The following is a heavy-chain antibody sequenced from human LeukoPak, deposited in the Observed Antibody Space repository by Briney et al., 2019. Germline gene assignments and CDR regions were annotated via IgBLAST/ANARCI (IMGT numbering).Heavy chain of an antibody. J-gene: IGHJ4*02. D-gene: IGHD3-16*02. V-gene: IGHV4-39*07. CDR2: IYYSGST. CDR1: GGSISSYY. CDR3: ARSPRGGYQNRYYFDY. Sequence: SETLSLTCTVSGGSISSYYWSWIRQPPGKGLEWIGSIYYSGSTYYNPSLKSRVTISVDTSKNQFSLKLSSVTAADTAVYYCARSPRGGYQNRYYFDYWGQGTLVTVSS.